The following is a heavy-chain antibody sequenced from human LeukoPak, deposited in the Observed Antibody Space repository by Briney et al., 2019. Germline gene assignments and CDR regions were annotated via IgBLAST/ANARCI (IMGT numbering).Heavy chain of an antibody. CDR1: GFTVSSNY. J-gene: IGHJ4*02. V-gene: IGHV3-53*01. Sequence: PGGSLRLSCAASGFTVSSNYMSWVRQAPGKGLEWVSVIYSGGSTYYADSVKGRFTISRDNSKNTLYLQMNSLRAEDTAVYYCVKDQVPTLIAAAGGYFDYWGQGTLVTVSS. CDR3: VKDQVPTLIAAAGGYFDY. D-gene: IGHD6-13*01. CDR2: IYSGGST.